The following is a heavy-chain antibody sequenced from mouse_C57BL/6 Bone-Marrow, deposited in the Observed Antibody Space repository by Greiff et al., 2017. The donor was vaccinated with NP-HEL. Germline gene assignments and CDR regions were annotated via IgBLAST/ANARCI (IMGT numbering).Heavy chain of an antibody. CDR1: GYTFTSYW. D-gene: IGHD1-1*01. V-gene: IGHV1-64*01. J-gene: IGHJ2*01. CDR3: ARRRDYYYGSRGYFDY. Sequence: QVQLQQPGAELVKPGASVKLSCKASGYTFTSYWMHWVKQRPGQGLEWIGMIHPNSGSTNYNEKVKSKATLTVDKSSSTAYMQLSSLTSEDSAVYYCARRRDYYYGSRGYFDYWGQGTTLTVSS. CDR2: IHPNSGST.